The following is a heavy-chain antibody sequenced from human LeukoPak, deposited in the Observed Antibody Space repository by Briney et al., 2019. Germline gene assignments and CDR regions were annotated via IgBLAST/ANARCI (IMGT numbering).Heavy chain of an antibody. D-gene: IGHD4-17*01. CDR1: GGSISSYY. J-gene: IGHJ4*02. V-gene: IGHV4-59*08. CDR2: IYYSGST. Sequence: SETLSLTCTVFGGSISSYYWSWIRQPPGKGLEWIGYIYYSGSTNYNPSLKSRVTFSVDTSKNQFSLKLSSVTAADTAVYYCASLDTTVTLFDCWGQGTLVTVSS. CDR3: ASLDTTVTLFDC.